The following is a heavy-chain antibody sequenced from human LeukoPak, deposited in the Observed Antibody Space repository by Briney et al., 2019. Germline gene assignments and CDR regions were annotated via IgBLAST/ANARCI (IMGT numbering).Heavy chain of an antibody. V-gene: IGHV3-66*01. CDR1: GFPVSSNY. J-gene: IGHJ4*02. Sequence: GGSLRLSCAASGFPVSSNYMGWVRQAPGKGLEWVSVIYSGGSTYYPDSVKGRFTISRDNSKNTLSLQMNSLRAEDTAVYYCATLGRDYSGYFDYWGQGTLVTVSS. CDR2: IYSGGST. CDR3: ATLGRDYSGYFDY. D-gene: IGHD4-23*01.